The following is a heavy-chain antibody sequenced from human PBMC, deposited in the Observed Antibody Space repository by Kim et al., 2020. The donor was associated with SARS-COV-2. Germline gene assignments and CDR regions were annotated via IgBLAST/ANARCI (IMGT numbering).Heavy chain of an antibody. D-gene: IGHD3-10*01. CDR1: GFTFSSYA. CDR3: ARLPSGSYWSKHKYNWFDP. CDR2: ISYDGSNK. Sequence: GGSLRLSCAASGFTFSSYAMHWVRQAPGKGLEWVAVISYDGSNKYYADSVKGRFTISRDNSKNTLYLQMNSLRAEDTAVYYCARLPSGSYWSKHKYNWFDPWGQGTLVTVSS. J-gene: IGHJ5*02. V-gene: IGHV3-30-3*01.